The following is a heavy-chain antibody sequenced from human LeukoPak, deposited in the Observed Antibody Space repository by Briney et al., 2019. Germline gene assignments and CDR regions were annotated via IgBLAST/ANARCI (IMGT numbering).Heavy chain of an antibody. Sequence: GASVNVSCKASGYTLTSSHAHWVRQAPGQGLEWMGWINTNTGNPTYAQGFTGRFVFSLDTSVSTAYLQISSLKAEDTAVYYCARDPSGYSSSWVDYWGQGTLVTVSS. CDR3: ARDPSGYSSSWVDY. V-gene: IGHV7-4-1*02. D-gene: IGHD6-13*01. CDR1: GYTLTSSH. CDR2: INTNTGNP. J-gene: IGHJ4*02.